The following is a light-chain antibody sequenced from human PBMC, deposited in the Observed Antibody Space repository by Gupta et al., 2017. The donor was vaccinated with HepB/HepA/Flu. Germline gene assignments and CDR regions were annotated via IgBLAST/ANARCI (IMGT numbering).Light chain of an antibody. J-gene: IGKJ1*01. CDR2: GAS. CDR1: QSVSSTY. V-gene: IGKV3-20*01. CDR3: QQYGISPRA. Sequence: EIVLTQSPGTLSFSPGERVTLSCRSSQSVSSTYLPWYQQTSGQAPRLLIYGASSRATGIPDRFSGSGSGTNFTLTISGLEPEDFAVYYCQQYGISPRAFGQGTKVEIK.